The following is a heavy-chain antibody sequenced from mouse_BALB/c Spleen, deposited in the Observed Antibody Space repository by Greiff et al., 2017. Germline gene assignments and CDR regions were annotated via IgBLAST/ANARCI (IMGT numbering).Heavy chain of an antibody. CDR1: GFSLTSYG. CDR3: ARGTYYGNSYAMDY. V-gene: IGHV2-9*02. CDR2: IWAGGST. J-gene: IGHJ4*01. D-gene: IGHD2-10*01. Sequence: VKLQESGPGLVAPSQSLSITCTVSGFSLTSYGVHWVRQPPGKGLEWLGVIWAGGSTNYNSALMSRLSISKDNSKSQVFLKMNSLQTDDTAMYYCARGTYYGNSYAMDYWGQGTSVTVSS.